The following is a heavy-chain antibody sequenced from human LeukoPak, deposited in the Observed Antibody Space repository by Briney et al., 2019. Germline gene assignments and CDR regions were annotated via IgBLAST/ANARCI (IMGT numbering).Heavy chain of an antibody. Sequence: GGSLRLSCAASGFTFSSYWMSWVRQAPGKGLEWVANIKQDGSEKYYVDSVKGRFTISRDNAKNSLYLQMNSLRAEDTAVYYCARDGYCSSTSCFYYYYYYMDVWGKGTTVTVSS. CDR2: IKQDGSEK. CDR3: ARDGYCSSTSCFYYYYYYMDV. D-gene: IGHD2-2*03. CDR1: GFTFSSYW. J-gene: IGHJ6*03. V-gene: IGHV3-7*01.